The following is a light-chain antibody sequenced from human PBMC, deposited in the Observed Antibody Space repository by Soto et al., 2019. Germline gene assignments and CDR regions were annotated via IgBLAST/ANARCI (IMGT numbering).Light chain of an antibody. J-gene: IGLJ1*01. V-gene: IGLV2-14*01. CDR1: SSDVGGYNY. Sequence: QCVLTQPASVSGSPGQSITISCTGTSSDVGGYNYVSWYQQHPGKAPKLMIYDVSNRPSGVSNRFSGSKSGNTASLTISGLQAEDGADYYCSSYTSSSTRVFGTGTKVTVL. CDR3: SSYTSSSTRV. CDR2: DVS.